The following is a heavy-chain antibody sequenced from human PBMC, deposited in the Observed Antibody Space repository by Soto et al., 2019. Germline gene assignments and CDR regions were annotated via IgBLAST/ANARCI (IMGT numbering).Heavy chain of an antibody. Sequence: PSETLSLTCAVYGGSFSGYYWSWIRQPPGKGLEWIGEINHSGSTNYNPSLKSRVTISVDTSKNQFSLKLSSVTAADTAVYYCATGGYYGSGSLDWGQGTLVTVS. CDR3: ATGGYYGSGSLD. V-gene: IGHV4-34*01. CDR2: INHSGST. J-gene: IGHJ4*02. D-gene: IGHD3-10*01. CDR1: GGSFSGYY.